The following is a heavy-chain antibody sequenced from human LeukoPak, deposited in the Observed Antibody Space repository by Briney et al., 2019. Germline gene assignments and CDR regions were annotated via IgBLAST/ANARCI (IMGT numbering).Heavy chain of an antibody. CDR1: GFTFGDYA. Sequence: PGGSLRLSCTASGFTFGDYAMGWVRQAPGKGLEWVGFIRSKAYGGTTEYAAFVKGRFTISRDDSKSIAYLQMNSLKTEDTAVYYCTRDELDLNYDSGKNFDYWGQGTLVPSPQ. V-gene: IGHV3-49*04. CDR3: TRDELDLNYDSGKNFDY. CDR2: IRSKAYGGTT. J-gene: IGHJ4*02. D-gene: IGHD3-22*01.